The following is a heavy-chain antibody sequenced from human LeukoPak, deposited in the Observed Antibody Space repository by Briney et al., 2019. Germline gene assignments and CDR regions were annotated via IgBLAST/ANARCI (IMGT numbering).Heavy chain of an antibody. CDR1: GFTFSSYA. V-gene: IGHV3-23*01. CDR2: ISGGGGNT. CDR3: ARDFLNSGSWFEFLDY. Sequence: PGGSLRLSCAASGFTFSSYAMSWVRQAPGKGLEWVSAISGGGGNTYYADSVKGRFTISRDNSKNTLYLHMNSLRAEDTAVYYCARDFLNSGSWFEFLDYWGQGTLVTVSS. J-gene: IGHJ4*02. D-gene: IGHD6-13*01.